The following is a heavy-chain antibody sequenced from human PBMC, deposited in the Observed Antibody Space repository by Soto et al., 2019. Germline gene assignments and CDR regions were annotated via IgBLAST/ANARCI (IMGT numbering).Heavy chain of an antibody. J-gene: IGHJ6*02. CDR1: GGSISSSSYY. D-gene: IGHD2-8*01. CDR3: ARHGTTQSDIVLMVYAIPAGDYYYYGMDV. V-gene: IGHV4-39*01. Sequence: PSETLSLTCTVSGGSISSSSYYWGWIRQPPGKGLEWIGSIYYSGSTYYNPSLKSRVTISVDTSKNQFSLKLSSVTAADTAVYYCARHGTTQSDIVLMVYAIPAGDYYYYGMDVWGQGTTVTV. CDR2: IYYSGST.